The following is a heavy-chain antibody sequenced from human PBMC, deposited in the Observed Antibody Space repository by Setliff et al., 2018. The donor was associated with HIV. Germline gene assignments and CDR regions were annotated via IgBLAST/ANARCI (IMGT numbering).Heavy chain of an antibody. V-gene: IGHV1-46*01. Sequence: ASVKVSCKASGYTFTSHYIHWVRQAPGQGLEWMGIINPNGGSTTYAQKFQGRVTVTRDTSTSTVYMELSSLRSEDTAMYYCARGGSAAAGTGVCDYWGQGTLVTVSS. CDR3: ARGGSAAAGTGVCDY. J-gene: IGHJ4*02. D-gene: IGHD6-13*01. CDR1: GYTFTSHY. CDR2: INPNGGST.